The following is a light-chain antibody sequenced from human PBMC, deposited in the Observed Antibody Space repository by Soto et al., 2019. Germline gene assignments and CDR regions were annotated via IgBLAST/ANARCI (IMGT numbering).Light chain of an antibody. CDR1: QSVLYSSNNKNY. CDR3: QEYYSLWT. J-gene: IGKJ1*01. CDR2: WAS. V-gene: IGKV4-1*01. Sequence: IVMTQSPDSLAVSLGERATINCKSSQSVLYSSNNKNYLAWYQQKPGQPPKLLIFWASTRESGVPDRFSGRGLWTHFTPHISCLPAEGVGVYYCQEYYSLWTFGQGTKVEIK.